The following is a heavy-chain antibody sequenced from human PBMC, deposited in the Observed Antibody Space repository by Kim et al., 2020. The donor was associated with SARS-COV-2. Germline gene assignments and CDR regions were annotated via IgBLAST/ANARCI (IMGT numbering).Heavy chain of an antibody. CDR2: ISAYNGNT. D-gene: IGHD3-16*02. CDR1: GYTFTSYG. CDR3: ARDIVFGSRKSSCYGMDV. V-gene: IGHV1-18*01. J-gene: IGHJ6*02. Sequence: ASVKVSCKASGYTFTSYGISWVRQAPGQGLEWMGWISAYNGNTNYAQKLQGRVTMTTDTSTSTAYMELRSLRSDDTAVYYCARDIVFGSRKSSCYGMDVWGQGTTVTVSS.